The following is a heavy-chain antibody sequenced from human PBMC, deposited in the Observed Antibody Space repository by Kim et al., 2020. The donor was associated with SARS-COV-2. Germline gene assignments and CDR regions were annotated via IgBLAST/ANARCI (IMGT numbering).Heavy chain of an antibody. D-gene: IGHD6-13*01. CDR3: ARGNRQKTYSSSWYIPYYYYYGMDV. Sequence: SETLSLTCAVYGGSFSGYYWSWIRQPPGKGLEWIGEINHSGSTNYNPSLKSRVTISVDTSKNQFSLKLSSVTAADTAVYYCARGNRQKTYSSSWYIPYYYYYGMDVWGQGTTVTVSS. CDR1: GGSFSGYY. CDR2: INHSGST. V-gene: IGHV4-34*01. J-gene: IGHJ6*02.